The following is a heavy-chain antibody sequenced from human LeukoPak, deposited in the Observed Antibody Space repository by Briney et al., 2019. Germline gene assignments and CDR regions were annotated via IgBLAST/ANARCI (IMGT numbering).Heavy chain of an antibody. CDR3: ARVGCSGGSCPLDY. Sequence: ASVKVSCKASGYTFTAYYMHWVRQAPGQGFEWMGWINPNSGGTNYAQKFQGRVTMTRDTSISTAYMELSRLRSDDTAVYYCARVGCSGGSCPLDYWGQGTLVTVSS. D-gene: IGHD2-15*01. V-gene: IGHV1-2*02. CDR2: INPNSGGT. J-gene: IGHJ4*02. CDR1: GYTFTAYY.